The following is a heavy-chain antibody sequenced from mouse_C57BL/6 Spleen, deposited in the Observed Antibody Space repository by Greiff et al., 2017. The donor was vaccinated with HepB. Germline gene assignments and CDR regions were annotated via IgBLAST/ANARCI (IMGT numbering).Heavy chain of an antibody. D-gene: IGHD2-4*01. J-gene: IGHJ4*01. Sequence: EVKLMESGPELVKPGASVKMSCKASGYTFTDYNMHWVKQSHGKSLEWIGYINPNNGGTSYNQKFKGKATLTVNKSSSTAYMELRSLTSEDSAVYYCARRRYDYVYYAMDYWGQGTSVTVSS. CDR2: INPNNGGT. V-gene: IGHV1-22*01. CDR3: ARRRYDYVYYAMDY. CDR1: GYTFTDYN.